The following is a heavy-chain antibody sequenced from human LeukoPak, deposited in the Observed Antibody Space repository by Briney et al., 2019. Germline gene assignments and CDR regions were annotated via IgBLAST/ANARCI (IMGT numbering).Heavy chain of an antibody. CDR2: VFDSGST. D-gene: IGHD1-1*01. V-gene: IGHV4-59*01. J-gene: IGHJ6*03. Sequence: WETLSLTCSVSGASFSTNYWSWIRQPPGRGLEWIGYVFDSGSTNYNPSLKSRVTISVDTSTKQFSLRLSSVTAADTAVYYCARLYQQSKWKCYYYSMDVWGKGTAVTVSS. CDR1: GASFSTNY. CDR3: ARLYQQSKWKCYYYSMDV.